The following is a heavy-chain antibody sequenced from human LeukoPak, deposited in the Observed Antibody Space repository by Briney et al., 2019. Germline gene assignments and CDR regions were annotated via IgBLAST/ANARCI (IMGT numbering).Heavy chain of an antibody. CDR2: IKQDGSEK. V-gene: IGHV3-7*01. CDR3: ARPGLYCSGGICYPFES. CDR1: GFTFSSYG. J-gene: IGHJ4*02. Sequence: GGSLRLSCAASGFTFSSYGMSWVRQAPGKGLEWVANIKQDGSEKYYLDSVKGRFTVSRDNAKNSLYLQMNSLRVEDTALYYCARPGLYCSGGICYPFESWGQGTLVTVSS. D-gene: IGHD2-15*01.